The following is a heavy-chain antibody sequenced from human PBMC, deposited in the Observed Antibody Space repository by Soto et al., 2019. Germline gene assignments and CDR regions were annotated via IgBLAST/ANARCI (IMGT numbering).Heavy chain of an antibody. J-gene: IGHJ3*02. CDR3: ARVQAITGPPEDAFDI. D-gene: IGHD2-21*01. Sequence: QLQLQESGPGLVKPSETLSLTCTVSGGPIHSSTYYWGWIRQPPGKRLEWIGSVYYSGSTYYNPSLASRLTISIDTSKNQLSRKLKSVTAADTARYYCARVQAITGPPEDAFDIWGQGTRVIVSS. CDR2: VYYSGST. CDR1: GGPIHSSTYY. V-gene: IGHV4-39*01.